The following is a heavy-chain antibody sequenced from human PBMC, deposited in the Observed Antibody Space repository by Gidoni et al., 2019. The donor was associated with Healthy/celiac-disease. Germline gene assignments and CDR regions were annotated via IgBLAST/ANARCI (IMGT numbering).Heavy chain of an antibody. CDR1: GFTFSSYA. CDR3: AKDSSHRYYFDY. J-gene: IGHJ4*02. D-gene: IGHD6-19*01. V-gene: IGHV3-23*01. Sequence: EVQLLESGGGLVQPGGSLRLSCAASGFTFSSYAMSWVGQAPGKGLEWVSAISGSGGSTYYADSVKGRFTISRDNSKNTLYLQMNSLRAEDTAVYYCAKDSSHRYYFDYWGQGTLVTVSS. CDR2: ISGSGGST.